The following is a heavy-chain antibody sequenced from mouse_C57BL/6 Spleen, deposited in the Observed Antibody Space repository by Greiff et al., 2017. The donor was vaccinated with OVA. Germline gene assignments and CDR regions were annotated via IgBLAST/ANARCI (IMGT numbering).Heavy chain of an antibody. D-gene: IGHD2-3*01. V-gene: IGHV1-82*01. CDR2: IYPGDGDT. CDR3: ARGDDGYYGYFDV. Sequence: VQRVESGPELVKPGASVKLSCKASGYAFSSSWMNWVKQRPGKGLEWIGRIYPGDGDTNYNGKFKGKATLTADKSSSTAYMQLSSLTSEDSAVYVCARGDDGYYGYFDVWGTGTTVTVSS. J-gene: IGHJ1*03. CDR1: GYAFSSSW.